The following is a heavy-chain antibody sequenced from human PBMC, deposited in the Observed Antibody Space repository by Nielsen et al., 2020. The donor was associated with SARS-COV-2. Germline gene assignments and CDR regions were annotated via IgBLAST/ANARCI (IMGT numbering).Heavy chain of an antibody. Sequence: SEPLSPTCAASGGSISSGGYSWSWIRQPPGKGLEWIGYIYHSGRTYYNPSLKSRVTISVDRSKNQFSLKLSSVTAADTAVYYCARGGRITFGGADDAFDIWGQGTMVTVSS. J-gene: IGHJ3*02. V-gene: IGHV4-30-2*01. CDR2: IYHSGRT. CDR1: GGSISSGGYS. D-gene: IGHD3-16*01. CDR3: ARGGRITFGGADDAFDI.